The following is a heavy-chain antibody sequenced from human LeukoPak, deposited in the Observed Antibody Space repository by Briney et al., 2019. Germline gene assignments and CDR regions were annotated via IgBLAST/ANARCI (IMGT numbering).Heavy chain of an antibody. CDR1: GFTFSSYA. D-gene: IGHD5-12*01. CDR3: AKDIVATMGPSYYYYYYGMDV. Sequence: GGSLRPSCAASGFTFSSYAMSWVRQAPGKGLEWVSAISGSGGSTYYADSVKGRFTISRDNSKNTLYLQMNSLRAEDTAVYYCAKDIVATMGPSYYYYYYGMDVWGQGTTVTVSS. V-gene: IGHV3-23*01. J-gene: IGHJ6*02. CDR2: ISGSGGST.